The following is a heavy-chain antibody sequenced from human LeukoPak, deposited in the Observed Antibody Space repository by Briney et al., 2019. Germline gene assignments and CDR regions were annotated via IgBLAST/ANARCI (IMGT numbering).Heavy chain of an antibody. CDR2: INQYGSER. Sequence: GGSLRLSCAASGFTFSSHWMSWVRQAPGKGLEWVAKINQYGSERNYVDSVKGRFTISRDNAKSSLYLQMNSLRAEDTGIYYCARDHVVDGLVFDYWGQGTLVTVSS. J-gene: IGHJ4*02. CDR1: GFTFSSHW. D-gene: IGHD2-15*01. V-gene: IGHV3-7*01. CDR3: ARDHVVDGLVFDY.